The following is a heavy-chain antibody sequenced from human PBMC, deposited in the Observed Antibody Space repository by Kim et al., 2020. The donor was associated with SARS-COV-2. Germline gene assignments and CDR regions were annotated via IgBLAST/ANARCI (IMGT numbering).Heavy chain of an antibody. J-gene: IGHJ6*02. CDR3: ARDGGRVDTAMVDYYYGMDV. Sequence: GGSLRLSCAASGFTFSSYSMNWVRQAPGKGLEWVSSISSSSSYIYYADSVKGRFTISRDNAKNSLYLQMNSLRAEDTAVYYCARDGGRVDTAMVDYYYGMDVWGQGTTVTVSS. CDR1: GFTFSSYS. D-gene: IGHD5-18*01. V-gene: IGHV3-21*01. CDR2: ISSSSSYI.